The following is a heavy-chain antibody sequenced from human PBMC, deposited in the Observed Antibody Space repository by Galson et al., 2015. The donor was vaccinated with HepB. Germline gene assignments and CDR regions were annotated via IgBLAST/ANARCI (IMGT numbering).Heavy chain of an antibody. J-gene: IGHJ4*02. CDR2: VSGSGVNT. V-gene: IGHV3-23*01. CDR1: EFAFSNYA. CDR3: VRDAMGRGSGSYSAFDY. Sequence: SLRLSCAASEFAFSNYAMNWVRQAPGKGLEWVSAVSGSGVNTYYADSVKGRFTFSRDNSENILYLEIDSLRVEDTAVYYCVRDAMGRGSGSYSAFDYWGQGTLVAVSS. D-gene: IGHD1-26*01.